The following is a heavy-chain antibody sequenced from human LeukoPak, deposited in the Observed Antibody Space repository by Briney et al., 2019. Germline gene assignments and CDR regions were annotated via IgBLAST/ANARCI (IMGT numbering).Heavy chain of an antibody. V-gene: IGHV3-21*01. CDR3: ASGTYYYDSSGMYYFDY. CDR1: GFTFSSYS. J-gene: IGHJ4*02. Sequence: PGGSLRLSCAASGFTFSSYSMNWVRQAPGKGLEWVSSISSSSYIYYADSVKGRLTISSDNAKNSLYLQMNSPRAEDTAVYYCASGTYYYDSSGMYYFDYWGQGTLVTVSS. D-gene: IGHD3-22*01. CDR2: ISSSSYI.